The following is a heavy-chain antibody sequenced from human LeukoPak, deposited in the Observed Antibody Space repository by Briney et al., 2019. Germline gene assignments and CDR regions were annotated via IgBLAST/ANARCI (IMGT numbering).Heavy chain of an antibody. CDR1: GFTVSSNY. CDR2: ISGSGGST. CDR3: AKDDIVVVPAAMDY. V-gene: IGHV3-23*01. J-gene: IGHJ4*02. Sequence: PGGSLRLSCAASGFTVSSNYMSWVRQAPGKGLEWVSAISGSGGSTYYADSVKGRFTTSRDNSKNTLYLQMNGLRAEDTAVCYCAKDDIVVVPAAMDYWGQGTLVTVSS. D-gene: IGHD2-2*01.